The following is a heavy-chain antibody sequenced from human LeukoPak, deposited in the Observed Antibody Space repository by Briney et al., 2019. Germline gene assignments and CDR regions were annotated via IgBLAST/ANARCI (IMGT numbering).Heavy chain of an antibody. Sequence: ETLSLTCTVSGGSISSGGYYWSWIRQPPGKGLEWIGEINHSGSTNYNPSLKSRVTISVDTSKNQFSLKLSSVTAADTAVYYCARVWCSSTSCFRTFDYWGQGTLVTVSS. V-gene: IGHV4-39*07. CDR1: GGSISSGGYY. D-gene: IGHD2-2*01. J-gene: IGHJ4*02. CDR2: INHSGST. CDR3: ARVWCSSTSCFRTFDY.